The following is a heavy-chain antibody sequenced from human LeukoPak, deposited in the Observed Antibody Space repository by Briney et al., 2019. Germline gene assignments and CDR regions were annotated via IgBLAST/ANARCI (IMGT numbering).Heavy chain of an antibody. CDR3: ASAYDFWSASRGYFDY. Sequence: SETLSLTCAVYGGSFSGYFWSWIRQPPGKGLECIGEINHCGSTSYNPSLKSRITISVDTSKNSFSLWMSSATAADTAIYYCASAYDFWSASRGYFDYWGLGTMVTVSS. D-gene: IGHD3-3*01. J-gene: IGHJ4*02. V-gene: IGHV4-34*01. CDR2: INHCGST. CDR1: GGSFSGYF.